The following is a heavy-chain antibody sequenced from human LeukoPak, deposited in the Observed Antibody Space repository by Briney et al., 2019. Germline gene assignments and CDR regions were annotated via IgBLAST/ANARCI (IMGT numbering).Heavy chain of an antibody. CDR1: GFTFSSYS. CDR2: ISSSSSYI. D-gene: IGHD6-13*01. V-gene: IGHV3-21*01. Sequence: KPGGSLRLSCAASGFTFSSYSMNWVRQAPGKGLEWVSSISSSSSYIYYADSVKGRFTISRDNAKNSLYLQMNSLRAEDAAVYYCARDTAAGNSYWGQGTLVTVSS. J-gene: IGHJ4*02. CDR3: ARDTAAGNSY.